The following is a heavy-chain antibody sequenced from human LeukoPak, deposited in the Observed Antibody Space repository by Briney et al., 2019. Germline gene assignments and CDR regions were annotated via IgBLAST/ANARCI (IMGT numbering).Heavy chain of an antibody. CDR3: ARDSEKSSSFAFDI. V-gene: IGHV3-7*01. CDR1: GFTFSSHW. D-gene: IGHD6-19*01. Sequence: PGGSLRLSCAASGFTFSSHWMSWVRQAPGKGLEWVANINQDGFEKYYVDSVKGRFTVSRDNAKNSLCLQMNSLRAEDTALYYCARDSEKSSSFAFDIWGQGTVVTVSS. J-gene: IGHJ3*02. CDR2: INQDGFEK.